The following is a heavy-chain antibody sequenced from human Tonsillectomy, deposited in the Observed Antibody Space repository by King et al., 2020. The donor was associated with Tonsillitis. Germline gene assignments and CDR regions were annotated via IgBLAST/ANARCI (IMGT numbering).Heavy chain of an antibody. D-gene: IGHD6-13*01. CDR1: GYTFTGYY. Sequence: QLVQSGAEVKKPGASVKVSCKASGYTFTGYYMHWVRQAPGQGLEWMGWINPNSGGTNYAQKFQGRVTMTRDTSISTAYMELSRLRSDDTAVYYCARVPVAAAGSDYYYYYGMDVWGQGTTVTVSS. CDR2: INPNSGGT. J-gene: IGHJ6*02. CDR3: ARVPVAAAGSDYYYYYGMDV. V-gene: IGHV1-2*02.